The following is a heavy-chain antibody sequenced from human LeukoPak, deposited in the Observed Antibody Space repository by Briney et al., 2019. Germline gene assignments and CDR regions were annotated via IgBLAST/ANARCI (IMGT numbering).Heavy chain of an antibody. Sequence: ASVKVSCKASGGTFSSYAISWVRQAPGQGLEWMGGIIPIFGTANYAQKFQGRVTITTDESTSTAYMELSSLTSEDTAVYYCARPQGWSSGYFNWFDPWGQGTLVTVSS. D-gene: IGHD3-22*01. CDR2: IIPIFGTA. CDR1: GGTFSSYA. V-gene: IGHV1-69*05. J-gene: IGHJ5*02. CDR3: ARPQGWSSGYFNWFDP.